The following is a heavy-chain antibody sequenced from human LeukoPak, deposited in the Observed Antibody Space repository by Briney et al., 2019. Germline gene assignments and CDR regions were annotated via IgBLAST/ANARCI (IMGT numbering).Heavy chain of an antibody. CDR1: GGTFSNYA. Sequence: ASVKVSCKASGGTFSNYAFSWVRQAPGQGLEWMGRIIPILNVADYAQKFQGRVTLTADKSTRTAYMELSSLRSEDTAVYYCAREIGGYRYGYDYWGQGTLVTVSS. D-gene: IGHD5-18*01. CDR2: IIPILNVA. V-gene: IGHV1-69*04. J-gene: IGHJ4*02. CDR3: AREIGGYRYGYDY.